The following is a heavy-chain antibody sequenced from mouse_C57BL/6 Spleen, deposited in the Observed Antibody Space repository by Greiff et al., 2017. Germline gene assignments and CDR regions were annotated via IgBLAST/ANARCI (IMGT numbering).Heavy chain of an antibody. CDR3: TRDGQLRLSLAY. CDR1: GFTFSSYA. D-gene: IGHD3-2*02. V-gene: IGHV5-9-1*02. CDR2: ISSGGDYI. Sequence: EVKLMESGEGLVKPGGSLKLSCAASGFTFSSYAMSWVRQTPEKRLEWVAYISSGGDYIYYADTVKGRFTISRDNARNTLYLQMSSLKSEDTAMYYCTRDGQLRLSLAYWGQGTLVTVSA. J-gene: IGHJ3*01.